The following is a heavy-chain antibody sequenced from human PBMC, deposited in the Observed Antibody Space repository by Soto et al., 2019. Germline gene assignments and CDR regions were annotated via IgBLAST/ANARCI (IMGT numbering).Heavy chain of an antibody. CDR2: FSAYNGKT. CDR1: GYTFTSYG. D-gene: IGHD2-2*02. V-gene: IGHV1-18*04. J-gene: IGHJ6*02. Sequence: QVKLVQSGAEVKKPGASVKVSCKASGYTFTSYGISWVRQAPGQGLEWMGWFSAYNGKTNYAQKLQGRVTMTTDTSTSTAYMELRSLRSDDTAVYYCARDWCSSASCYTPHYGMDVWGQGTTVTVSS. CDR3: ARDWCSSASCYTPHYGMDV.